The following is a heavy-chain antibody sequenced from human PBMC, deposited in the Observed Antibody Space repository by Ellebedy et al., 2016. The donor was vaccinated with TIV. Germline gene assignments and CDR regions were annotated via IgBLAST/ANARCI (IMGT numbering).Heavy chain of an antibody. CDR3: ARHLGIFDIRGGATNYYYYGMDV. V-gene: IGHV5-51*01. J-gene: IGHJ6*02. D-gene: IGHD2-15*01. CDR2: IYPGDSDT. Sequence: GESLKISCKASGYSFTSYWIGWVRQMPGKGLEWMGIIYPGDSDTRYTPSFQGQVTISADKSISTAYLQWSSLKASDSSMYYCARHLGIFDIRGGATNYYYYGMDVWGQGTTVTVSS. CDR1: GYSFTSYW.